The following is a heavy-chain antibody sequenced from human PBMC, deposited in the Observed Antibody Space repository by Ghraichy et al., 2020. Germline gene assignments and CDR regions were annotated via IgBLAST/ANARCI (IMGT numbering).Heavy chain of an antibody. CDR3: ARQENDILTGYSVNPFDY. D-gene: IGHD3-9*01. CDR2: IYYSGST. J-gene: IGHJ4*02. CDR1: GGSISSSSYY. V-gene: IGHV4-39*01. Sequence: SETLSLTCTVSGGSISSSSYYWGWIRQPPGKGLEWIGSIYYSGSTYYNPSLKSRVPISVDTSKNQFSLKLSSVTAADTAVYYCARQENDILTGYSVNPFDYWGQGTLVTVSS.